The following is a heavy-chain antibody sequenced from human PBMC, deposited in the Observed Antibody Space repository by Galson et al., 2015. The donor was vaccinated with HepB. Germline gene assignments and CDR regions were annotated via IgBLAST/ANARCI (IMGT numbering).Heavy chain of an antibody. CDR2: INSDGSST. CDR3: ARDSHTYDLWSGYNGMDV. V-gene: IGHV3-74*01. Sequence: SLRLSCAASGFTFSSYWMHWVRHAPGKGLVWVSRINSDGSSTSYADSVKGRFTISRDNAKNTLYLQMNSLRAEDTAVYYCARDSHTYDLWSGYNGMDVWGQGTTVTVSS. J-gene: IGHJ6*02. CDR1: GFTFSSYW. D-gene: IGHD3-3*01.